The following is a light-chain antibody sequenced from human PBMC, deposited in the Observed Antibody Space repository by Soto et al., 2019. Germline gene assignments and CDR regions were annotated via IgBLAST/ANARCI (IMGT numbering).Light chain of an antibody. J-gene: IGKJ1*01. V-gene: IGKV1-39*01. CDR3: QQYNNYFGT. Sequence: DIQMTQSPSSLSASVGDRVTITCRASQAIHSYLNWYQQKPGKAPNLLIFATSTLQSGVPSRFSGSGSGTDFTLTISSLQPEDFATYYCQQYNNYFGTFGQGTKVEIK. CDR2: ATS. CDR1: QAIHSY.